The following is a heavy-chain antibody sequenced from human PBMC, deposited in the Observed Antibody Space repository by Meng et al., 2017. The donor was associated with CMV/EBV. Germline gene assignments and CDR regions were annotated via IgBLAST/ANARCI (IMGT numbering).Heavy chain of an antibody. CDR3: ARRDWNYRSHYYCGMDV. CDR2: IYPGDSHT. J-gene: IGHJ6*02. D-gene: IGHD1-7*01. Sequence: KVSCKGSGYSLTSYWIGWVRQMPGKGLEWMGIIYPGDSHTRYSPSFQGQVTISADKPISTAYLQWSSLKASDTAKYYCARRDWNYRSHYYCGMDVWGQGTTVTVSS. V-gene: IGHV5-51*04. CDR1: GYSLTSYW.